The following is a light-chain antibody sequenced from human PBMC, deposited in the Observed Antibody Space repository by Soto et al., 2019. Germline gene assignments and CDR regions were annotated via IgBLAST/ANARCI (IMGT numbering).Light chain of an antibody. CDR2: GNS. V-gene: IGLV1-40*01. Sequence: QSALTQPPSVSGAPGQRVTISCTGSSSNIGAGYDVHWYQQLPGTAPKLLIYGNSNRPSGVPDRFSGSKSGTSASLAITGLQAEDEADYYCQSYDSSLSGVVFGGGTKLTDL. CDR1: SSNIGAGYD. CDR3: QSYDSSLSGVV. J-gene: IGLJ2*01.